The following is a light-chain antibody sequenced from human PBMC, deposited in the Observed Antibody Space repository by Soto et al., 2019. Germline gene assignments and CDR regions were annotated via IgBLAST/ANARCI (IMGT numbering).Light chain of an antibody. V-gene: IGKV3-15*01. J-gene: IGKJ4*01. CDR3: QQYNSWVT. CDR2: GAS. CDR1: QRISTT. Sequence: EIVLTQSPVTLSVSPWERATLSCRASQRISTTLVWYQQKPGQPPRLLIYGASTRATGVPARFSGSGSGTEFTLTISSLQSEDFAVYYCQQYNSWVTFGGGTKVDIK.